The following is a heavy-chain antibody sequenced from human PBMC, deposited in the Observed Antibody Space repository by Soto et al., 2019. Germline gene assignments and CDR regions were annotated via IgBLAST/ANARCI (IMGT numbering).Heavy chain of an antibody. V-gene: IGHV1-46*01. CDR3: ARGHEAELRFLEWLSPSTPFDY. CDR1: GYTFTSYY. J-gene: IGHJ4*02. CDR2: INPSGGST. D-gene: IGHD3-3*01. Sequence: ASVKVSWKASGYTFTSYYTHWVRQAPGQGLEWMGIINPSGGSTSYAQKFQGRVTMTRDTSTSTVYMELSSLRSEDTAVYYCARGHEAELRFLEWLSPSTPFDYWGQGTLVTVSS.